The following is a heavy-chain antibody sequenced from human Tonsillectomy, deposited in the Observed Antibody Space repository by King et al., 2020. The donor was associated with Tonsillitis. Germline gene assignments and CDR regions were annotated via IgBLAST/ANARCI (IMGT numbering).Heavy chain of an antibody. Sequence: QLQESGPGLVKPSETLSLTCTVSGGSISSYYWSWIRQPPGKGLEWIGYIYYSGSTNYNPSLKSRVTIPVDTSKNQFSLKLSSVTAADTAVYYCARVGRRPRPRGYYYYMDVWGKGTTVTVSS. CDR1: GGSISSYY. D-gene: IGHD3-10*01. CDR3: ARVGRRPRPRGYYYYMDV. J-gene: IGHJ6*03. CDR2: IYYSGST. V-gene: IGHV4-59*01.